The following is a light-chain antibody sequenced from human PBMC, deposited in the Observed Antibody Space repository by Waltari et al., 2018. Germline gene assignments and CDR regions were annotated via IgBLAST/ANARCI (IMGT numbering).Light chain of an antibody. J-gene: IGKJ4*01. Sequence: EILMTQSPGTLSVSPGERATLSCRASQSVSSDLAWYQQKPGQAPRLLIYEASTMATGIPDRFSGRGSGTEFTLTSSSLQPEDFGLYYCQQYNNWPPLTFGGGTKVEIK. CDR2: EAS. CDR1: QSVSSD. V-gene: IGKV3-15*01. CDR3: QQYNNWPPLT.